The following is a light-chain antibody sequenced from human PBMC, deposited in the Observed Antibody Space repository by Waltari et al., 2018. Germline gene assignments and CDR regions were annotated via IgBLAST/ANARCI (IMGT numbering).Light chain of an antibody. J-gene: IGKJ2*01. Sequence: AIRMTQSPSSLSASTGDRVTITCRASQGISSYLAWYQQKPGKAPKLLVYAASTLQSGVPSRFSGSGSGTAVTLTISCLQSEDFATYYCQQYYSYPYPFGQGTKLEIK. V-gene: IGKV1-8*01. CDR3: QQYYSYPYP. CDR1: QGISSY. CDR2: AAS.